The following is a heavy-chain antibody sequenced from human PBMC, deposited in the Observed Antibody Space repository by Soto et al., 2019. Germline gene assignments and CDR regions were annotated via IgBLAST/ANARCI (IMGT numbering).Heavy chain of an antibody. Sequence: SETLSLTCTVSGVSISSSSYYWGWIRQPPGKGLEWIGGIYYSGSTYYNPSLKSRVTISVDTSKNQFSLQLSSVTAADTAVYYCARHGLMTTVVTSRWFDPWGQGTLVTVSS. CDR1: GVSISSSSYY. CDR2: IYYSGST. V-gene: IGHV4-39*01. CDR3: ARHGLMTTVVTSRWFDP. D-gene: IGHD4-17*01. J-gene: IGHJ5*02.